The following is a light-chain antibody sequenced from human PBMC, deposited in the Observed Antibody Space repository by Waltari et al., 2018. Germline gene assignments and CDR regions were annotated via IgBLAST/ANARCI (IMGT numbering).Light chain of an antibody. CDR2: GKN. V-gene: IGLV3-19*01. Sequence: SSELTQDTAVSVALGQTVRITCQGDSLRSYYASWYQQKPGQAPVLVIYGKNNRPPGIPDRFSCSSSGNTASLTITGAQAEDEADYYCNSRDSSGNHLTVFGTGTKVTVL. CDR1: SLRSYY. CDR3: NSRDSSGNHLTV. J-gene: IGLJ1*01.